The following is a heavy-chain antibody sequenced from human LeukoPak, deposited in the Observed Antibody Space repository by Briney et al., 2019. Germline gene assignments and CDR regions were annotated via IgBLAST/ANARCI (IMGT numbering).Heavy chain of an antibody. CDR3: VRGDYGDYTLFDY. Sequence: PGGSLRLSCAASGFTFSSYWMSWVRQAPGKGLGWVANIKQDGSEKYYVDSVKGRFTISRDNAKNSLYLQMNSLRAEDTAVYYCVRGDYGDYTLFDYWGQGTLVTVSS. CDR2: IKQDGSEK. D-gene: IGHD4-17*01. J-gene: IGHJ4*02. CDR1: GFTFSSYW. V-gene: IGHV3-7*02.